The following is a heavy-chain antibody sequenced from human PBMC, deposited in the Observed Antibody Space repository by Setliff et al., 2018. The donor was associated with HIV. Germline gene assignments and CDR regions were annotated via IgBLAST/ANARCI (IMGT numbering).Heavy chain of an antibody. V-gene: IGHV1-18*01. J-gene: IGHJ4*02. CDR1: GYTFTSYD. CDR3: ARGRDDYFDPSGFPH. CDR2: INPNNGNT. Sequence: GASVKVSCKASGYTFTSYDINWVRQAPGQGLEWVGWINPNNGNTKYAQNFQGRVSMTTTDTSTTTAYMELRSLTSDDTAVYYCARGRDDYFDPSGFPHWGQGTLVTVSS. D-gene: IGHD3-22*01.